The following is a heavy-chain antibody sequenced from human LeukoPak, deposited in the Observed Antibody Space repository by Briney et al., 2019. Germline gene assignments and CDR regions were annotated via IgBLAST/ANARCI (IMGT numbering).Heavy chain of an antibody. CDR2: VNPNSGGT. J-gene: IGHJ5*02. V-gene: IGHV1-2*06. Sequence: GASVKVSCKASGYTFTDYYMHWVRQAPGQGLEWIGRVNPNSGGTSSARKFQGRVTVTRDTSISTVYMELSRLTSDDTAVYYCARGGGGNSWFDPWGQGTLVTVSS. D-gene: IGHD4-23*01. CDR1: GYTFTDYY. CDR3: ARGGGGNSWFDP.